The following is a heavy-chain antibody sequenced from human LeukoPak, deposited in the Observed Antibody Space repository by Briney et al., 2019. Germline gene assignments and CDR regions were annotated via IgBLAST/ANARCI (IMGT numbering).Heavy chain of an antibody. D-gene: IGHD3-22*01. Sequence: PGGSLRLSCAASGFTFSSYAMSWVRQAPGKGLEWVSAISGSGGSTYYADSVKGRFTISRDNSKNTLYLQMNSLRAEDTAVYYCAKVAPAYYYDSSGYLDYWGQGTLVTVSS. CDR3: AKVAPAYYYDSSGYLDY. CDR2: ISGSGGST. CDR1: GFTFSSYA. V-gene: IGHV3-23*01. J-gene: IGHJ4*02.